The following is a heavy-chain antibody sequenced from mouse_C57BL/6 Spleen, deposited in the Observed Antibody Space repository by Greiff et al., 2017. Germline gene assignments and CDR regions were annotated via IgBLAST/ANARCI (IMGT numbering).Heavy chain of an antibody. D-gene: IGHD2-1*01. CDR2: ISSGGDYI. CDR1: GFTFSSYA. V-gene: IGHV5-9-1*02. J-gene: IGHJ4*01. CDR3: TRETTIYYGNPYAMDY. Sequence: VQLKESGEGLVKPGGSLKLSCAASGFTFSSYAMSWVRQTPEKRLEWVAYISSGGDYIYYADTVKGRFTISRDNARNTLYLQMSSLKSEDTAMYYCTRETTIYYGNPYAMDYWGQGTSVTVSS.